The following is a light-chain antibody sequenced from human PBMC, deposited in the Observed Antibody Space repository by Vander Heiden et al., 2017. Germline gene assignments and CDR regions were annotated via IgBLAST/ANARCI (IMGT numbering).Light chain of an antibody. J-gene: IGKJ1*01. V-gene: IGKV3-20*01. CDR3: QQYGSSPPWT. Sequence: DIVLPQSPGTLSLSPGERATLSCRASQSVSSSYLAWYQQKPGQAPRLLIYGASSRATGIPDRFSGSGSGTDFTLTISRLEPEDFAVYYCQQYGSSPPWTFGQGTKVEIK. CDR2: GAS. CDR1: QSVSSSY.